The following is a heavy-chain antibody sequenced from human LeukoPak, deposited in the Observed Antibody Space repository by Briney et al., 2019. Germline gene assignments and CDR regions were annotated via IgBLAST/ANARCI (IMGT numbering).Heavy chain of an antibody. CDR2: IYTSGST. V-gene: IGHV4-4*07. D-gene: IGHD3-3*01. CDR3: AMNYDFWSRGFDI. J-gene: IGHJ3*02. CDR1: GGSINIYY. Sequence: KPSETLSLTCTVSGGSINIYYWSWIRQPAGKGLEWIGRIYTSGSTNYNPSLKTRVTMSVDTSKNQFSLKLSSVTAADTAVYYCAMNYDFWSRGFDIWGQGTMVTVSS.